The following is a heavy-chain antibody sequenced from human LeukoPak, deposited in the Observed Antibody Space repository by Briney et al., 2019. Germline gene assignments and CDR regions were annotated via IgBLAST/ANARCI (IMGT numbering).Heavy chain of an antibody. Sequence: GASVKVSCKASGYTFTSYAMYWVRQAPGQRLEWMGWINAGNGNTKYSQKFQGRVTVTRDTSASTAYMELSSLRSEDTAVYYCARTPGGYYCDYWGQGTLVTVSS. D-gene: IGHD4-23*01. CDR2: INAGNGNT. CDR1: GYTFTSYA. J-gene: IGHJ4*02. V-gene: IGHV1-3*01. CDR3: ARTPGGYYCDY.